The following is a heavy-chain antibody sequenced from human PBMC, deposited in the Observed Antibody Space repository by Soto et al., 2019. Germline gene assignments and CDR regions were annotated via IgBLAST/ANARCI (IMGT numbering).Heavy chain of an antibody. Sequence: QVQLVESGGGVVQPGGSLRLSCAASGFAFSTYGMHWVRQAPGKGLEWLAVISYDGSTDYYADSVKGRFTISRDNPKNTLYLQMNSLRPDYTAVYFCAKEGGPGRTGGATRYRYDCWGQGTLVTVSS. V-gene: IGHV3-30*18. CDR3: AKEGGPGRTGGATRYRYDC. CDR1: GFAFSTYG. J-gene: IGHJ4*02. CDR2: ISYDGSTD. D-gene: IGHD3-16*01.